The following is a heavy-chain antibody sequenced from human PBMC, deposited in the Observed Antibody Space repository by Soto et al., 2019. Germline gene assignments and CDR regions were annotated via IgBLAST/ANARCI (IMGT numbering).Heavy chain of an antibody. V-gene: IGHV4-61*01. CDR2: IYNGGST. D-gene: IGHD5-12*01. Sequence: QVQLQESGPGLVKPSATLSLTCTVSGGSVSSGPYYWSWIRQPPGKGLAWIGYIYNGGSTNSNPSLKSRVSISVDTSKNQFSLKLSSVTAADTAVYYCARVTWSGYDPIAYWGQGTLVTASS. CDR1: GGSVSSGPYY. CDR3: ARVTWSGYDPIAY. J-gene: IGHJ4*02.